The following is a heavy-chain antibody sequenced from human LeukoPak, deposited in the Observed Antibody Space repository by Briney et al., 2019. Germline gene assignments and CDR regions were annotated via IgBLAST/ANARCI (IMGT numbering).Heavy chain of an antibody. CDR3: ARDRRYYDSSGYPKYFQH. Sequence: PGGSLRLSCAASGFTVSSNYMSWVRQAPGKGLEWVSVIYSGGSTYYADSVKGRFTISRDNSKNTLYLQMNSLRAEDTAVYYCARDRRYYDSSGYPKYFQHWGQGTLVTVSS. J-gene: IGHJ1*01. CDR1: GFTVSSNY. D-gene: IGHD3-22*01. V-gene: IGHV3-66*01. CDR2: IYSGGST.